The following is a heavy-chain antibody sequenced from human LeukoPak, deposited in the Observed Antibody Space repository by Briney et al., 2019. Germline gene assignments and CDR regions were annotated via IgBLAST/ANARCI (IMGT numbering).Heavy chain of an antibody. CDR1: GFTVSSNY. CDR3: ARGHSSGPLDY. D-gene: IGHD3-22*01. J-gene: IGHJ4*02. CDR2: IYSGGST. Sequence: GGSLRLSCAASGFTVSSNYMSWVRQAPGKGLEWVSVIYSGGSTYYADSVKGRFTISRDNAKNSLYLQMNSLRAEDTALYYCARGHSSGPLDYWGQGTLVTVSS. V-gene: IGHV3-53*05.